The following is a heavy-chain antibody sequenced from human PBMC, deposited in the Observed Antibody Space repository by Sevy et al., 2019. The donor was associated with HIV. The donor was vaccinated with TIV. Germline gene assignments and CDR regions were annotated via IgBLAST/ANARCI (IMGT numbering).Heavy chain of an antibody. V-gene: IGHV1-18*01. Sequence: ASVKVSCKASGYTFNSYGINWVRQAPGQGLEWMERISAYNANTHYAPNLQDSVTMTSYTSTNTAYMELWSLRSDDTAVYFCARDKIAATGVMDYWGQGTLVTVSS. J-gene: IGHJ4*02. CDR3: ARDKIAATGVMDY. CDR2: ISAYNANT. CDR1: GYTFNSYG. D-gene: IGHD6-13*01.